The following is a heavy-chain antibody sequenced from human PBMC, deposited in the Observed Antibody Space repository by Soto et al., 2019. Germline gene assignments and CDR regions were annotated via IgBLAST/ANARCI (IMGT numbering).Heavy chain of an antibody. D-gene: IGHD4-17*01. J-gene: IGHJ4*01. V-gene: IGHV1-8*01. CDR3: ARTDGDLAY. CDR1: GYTFTRYD. CDR2: MNPKSGYT. Sequence: QVQLVQSGAEVKKPGASVKVSCKTSGYTFTRYDINWVRQATGQGLEWMGWMNPKSGYTGSAQRFQGRSTMTRDTSISTAYMELSSLRSEDTAMYYCARTDGDLAYWGQGTLVTVSS.